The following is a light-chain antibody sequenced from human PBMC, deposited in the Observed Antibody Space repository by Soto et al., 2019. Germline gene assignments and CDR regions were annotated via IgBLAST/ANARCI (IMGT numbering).Light chain of an antibody. Sequence: QSALTQPASVSGSPGQSITISCTGTSSDVGSYHLVSWYQQHPVKAPKLMIYEGSKRPSGVSNCFSGSKSVNTASLTISGHQAEDESDYYSSSDAGSSSYGFGSGTKLTVL. CDR3: SSDAGSSSYG. CDR2: EGS. V-gene: IGLV2-23*01. CDR1: SSDVGSYHL. J-gene: IGLJ1*01.